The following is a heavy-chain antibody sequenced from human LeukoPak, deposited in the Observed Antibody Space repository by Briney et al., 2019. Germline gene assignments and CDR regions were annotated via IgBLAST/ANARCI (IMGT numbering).Heavy chain of an antibody. CDR2: ISGSGDST. CDR3: AKFDVRYGYYDSSGYYAPFDY. J-gene: IGHJ4*02. CDR1: GFTFSTYT. D-gene: IGHD3-22*01. V-gene: IGHV3-23*01. Sequence: PGGSLRLSCAASGFTFSTYTMSWVRQAPGKGLEWVSAISGSGDSTYYADSVKGRFTISRDNSKNTLYLRMNSLRAEDTAVYYCAKFDVRYGYYDSSGYYAPFDYWGQGTLVTVSS.